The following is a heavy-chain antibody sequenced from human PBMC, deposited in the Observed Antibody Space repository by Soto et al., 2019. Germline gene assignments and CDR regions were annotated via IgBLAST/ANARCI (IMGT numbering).Heavy chain of an antibody. V-gene: IGHV4-39*01. CDR3: ARLYPDYYYYGMDV. J-gene: IGHJ6*02. Sequence: PSEPLSLTSTVSGGSIRSSSYYWGWIRKPPGKGLEWIGSIYYSGSTYYNPSLKSRVTISVDTSKNQFSLKLSSVTAADTAVYYCARLYPDYYYYGMDVWGQGTTVTVSS. CDR1: GGSIRSSSYY. CDR2: IYYSGST.